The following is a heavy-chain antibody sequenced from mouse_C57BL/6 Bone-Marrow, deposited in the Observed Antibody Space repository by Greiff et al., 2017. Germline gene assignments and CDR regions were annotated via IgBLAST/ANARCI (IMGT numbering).Heavy chain of an antibody. CDR3: AREGN. J-gene: IGHJ2*01. Sequence: VQLQQSGPELVKPGASVKISCKASGYTFTDYYMNWVKQSRGKSLEWIGDINPNNGGTSYNQKFKGKATLTVDKSSSTAYMELRSLTSEDSAVYYCAREGNWGQGTTLTVSS. CDR1: GYTFTDYY. V-gene: IGHV1-26*01. CDR2: INPNNGGT.